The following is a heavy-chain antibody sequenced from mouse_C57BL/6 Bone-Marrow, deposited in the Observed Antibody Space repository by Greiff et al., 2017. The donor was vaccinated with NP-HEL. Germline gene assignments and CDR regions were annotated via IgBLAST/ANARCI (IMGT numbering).Heavy chain of an antibody. D-gene: IGHD1-1*01. J-gene: IGHJ1*03. V-gene: IGHV6-3*01. CDR3: TVYGQRYFDV. CDR1: GFTFSNYW. CDR2: IRLKSDNYAT. Sequence: EVKLEESGGGLVQPGGSMKLSCVASGFTFSNYWMNWVRQSPEKGLEWVAQIRLKSDNYATPYAESVKGRFTISRDYSKSSVYLQMNNLRAEDTGIYYCTVYGQRYFDVWGTGTTVTVSS.